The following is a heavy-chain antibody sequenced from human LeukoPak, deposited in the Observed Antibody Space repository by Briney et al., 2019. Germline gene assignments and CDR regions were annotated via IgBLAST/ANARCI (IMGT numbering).Heavy chain of an antibody. J-gene: IGHJ4*02. CDR2: ISGSGGST. Sequence: GGSLRLSCAASGFTVSSNYMSWVRQAPGKGLEWVSAISGSGGSTYYADSVKGRFTISRDNSKNTLYLQMNSLRAEDTAVYYCAKDRRSPLAMYYFDYWGQGTLVTVSS. D-gene: IGHD3-3*02. CDR3: AKDRRSPLAMYYFDY. CDR1: GFTVSSNY. V-gene: IGHV3-23*01.